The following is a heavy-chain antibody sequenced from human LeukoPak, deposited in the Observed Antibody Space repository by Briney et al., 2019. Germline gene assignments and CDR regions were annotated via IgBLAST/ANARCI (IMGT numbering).Heavy chain of an antibody. J-gene: IGHJ4*02. Sequence: GGSLRLSCAASGFTFSSYGMHWVRQAPGKGLEWVAVISYDGNNKYYADSVKGRFTISRDNSKNTLYLQLNSLRAEDTAVYYCAKESPVLLWFGEFGYWGQGTLVTVSS. CDR1: GFTFSSYG. CDR3: AKESPVLLWFGEFGY. V-gene: IGHV3-30*18. CDR2: ISYDGNNK. D-gene: IGHD3-10*01.